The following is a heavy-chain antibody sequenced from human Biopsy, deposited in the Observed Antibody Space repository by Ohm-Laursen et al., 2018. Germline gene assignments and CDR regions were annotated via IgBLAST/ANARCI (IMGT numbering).Heavy chain of an antibody. CDR3: ARHPTGFWFDP. CDR1: GGSVSSNVAY. CDR2: IFYSGIT. V-gene: IGHV4-39*01. J-gene: IGHJ5*02. Sequence: SDTLSLTCPVSGGSVSSNVAYWAWIRQPPGKGLESIGSIFYSGITYYTPSLQSRVTMSVDTSKNHFSLILTSVTAADTAVYYCARHPTGFWFDPWGQGTLVIVSS.